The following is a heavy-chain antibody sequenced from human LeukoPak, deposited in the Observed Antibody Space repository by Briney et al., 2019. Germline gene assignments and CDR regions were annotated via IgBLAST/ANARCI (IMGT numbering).Heavy chain of an antibody. V-gene: IGHV4-34*01. Sequence: SETLSLTCAVYGGSFSGYYWSWIRQPPGKGLEWIGGINHSGSTNYNPSLKSRVTISVDTSKNQFSLKLSSVTAADTAVYYCARGPYYDSRRHYYYYMDVWGKGTTVTVSS. J-gene: IGHJ6*03. CDR2: INHSGST. CDR3: ARGPYYDSRRHYYYYMDV. D-gene: IGHD3-22*01. CDR1: GGSFSGYY.